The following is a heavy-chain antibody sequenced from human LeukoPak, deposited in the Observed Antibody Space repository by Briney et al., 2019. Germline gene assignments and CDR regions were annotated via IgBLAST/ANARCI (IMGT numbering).Heavy chain of an antibody. CDR3: ARDRLQLWSFDP. Sequence: SRVHISVDTSKQQFSLKLSSVTAADTAVYYCARDRLQLWSFDPWGQGTLVTVSS. V-gene: IGHV4-39*07. J-gene: IGHJ5*02. D-gene: IGHD1-1*01.